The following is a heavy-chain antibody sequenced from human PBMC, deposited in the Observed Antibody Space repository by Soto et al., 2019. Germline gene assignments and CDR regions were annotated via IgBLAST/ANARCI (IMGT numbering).Heavy chain of an antibody. CDR2: ISYDGRNA. CDR1: GFTFSSYG. D-gene: IGHD6-19*01. J-gene: IGHJ6*02. CDR3: VKDGSSGWPYFYDMDV. Sequence: QVQLVESGGGVVQPGRSLRLSCAASGFTFSSYGMHWVRQAPGKGLEWVAVISYDGRNAYYADAVKGRFTISRDNYKNTLYLQMSSLRAEDTAVYYCVKDGSSGWPYFYDMDVWGQGTTVTVSS. V-gene: IGHV3-30*18.